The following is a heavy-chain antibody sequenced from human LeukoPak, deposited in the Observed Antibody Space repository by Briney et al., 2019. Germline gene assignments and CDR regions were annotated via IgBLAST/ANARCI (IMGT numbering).Heavy chain of an antibody. J-gene: IGHJ4*02. Sequence: GGSLRLSCAASGFTFSDYYVSWIRQAPGKGLEWVSYISSSGSTIYYADSVKGRFTISRDNAKNSLYLQMNSLRAEDTAVYYCAREGVLLWFGELQGGYYFDYWGQGTLVTVSS. CDR2: ISSSGSTI. V-gene: IGHV3-11*01. CDR1: GFTFSDYY. CDR3: AREGVLLWFGELQGGYYFDY. D-gene: IGHD3-10*01.